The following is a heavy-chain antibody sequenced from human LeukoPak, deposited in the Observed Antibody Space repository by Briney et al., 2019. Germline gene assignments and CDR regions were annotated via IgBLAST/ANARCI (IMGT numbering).Heavy chain of an antibody. J-gene: IGHJ5*02. Sequence: ASVKVSCKASGYTFTSYGISWVRQAPGQGLEWMGWISAYNGNTNYAQKLQGRVTMTTDTSTSTAYMELRSLRSDDTAVYYCARAQRITMIVVWFDPRGQGTLVTVSS. D-gene: IGHD3-22*01. CDR3: ARAQRITMIVVWFDP. CDR2: ISAYNGNT. CDR1: GYTFTSYG. V-gene: IGHV1-18*01.